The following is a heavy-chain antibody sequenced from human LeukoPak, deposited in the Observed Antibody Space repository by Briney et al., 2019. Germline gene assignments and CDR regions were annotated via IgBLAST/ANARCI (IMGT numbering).Heavy chain of an antibody. CDR2: IPTSGISV. CDR3: TRAVGLGPGAHFDQ. V-gene: IGHV3-11*01. D-gene: IGHD1-26*01. CDR1: GFSFSRYY. Sequence: GGSLRLSCAASGFSFSRYYMSWVRQTPGKALEWISYIPTSGISVQYADSVRGGFTASRDDAKNSLHLQMDSLRVEDTAAYYCTRAVGLGPGAHFDQWGQGALVIVSS. J-gene: IGHJ4*02.